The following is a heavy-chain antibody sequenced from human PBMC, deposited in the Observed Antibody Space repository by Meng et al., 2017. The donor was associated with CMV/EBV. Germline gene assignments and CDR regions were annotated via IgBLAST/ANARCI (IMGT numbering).Heavy chain of an antibody. D-gene: IGHD5-24*01. CDR3: ARGGATALDY. J-gene: IGHJ4*02. CDR2: ISYDGSNK. V-gene: IGHV3-30-3*01. Sequence: LSLTCAASGFTFSSYAMHWVRQAPGKGLEWVAVISYDGSNKYYADSVKGRFTISRDNSKNTLYLQMNSLRAEDTAVYYCARGGATALDYWGQGTLVTVSS. CDR1: GFTFSSYA.